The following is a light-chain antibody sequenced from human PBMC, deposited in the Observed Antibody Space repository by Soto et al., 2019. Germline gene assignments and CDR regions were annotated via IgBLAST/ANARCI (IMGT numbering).Light chain of an antibody. CDR2: GAS. Sequence: EIMLTQSPATLSSSPGERATISCRASQSVNDNYVAWYQQKPDQAPGLVISGASIRTAGTPGRFSASGWGTDFTLTISRLEPDDFAVYCCQQYSTAPLTFGQGTKVEIK. CDR3: QQYSTAPLT. V-gene: IGKV3-20*01. CDR1: QSVNDNY. J-gene: IGKJ1*01.